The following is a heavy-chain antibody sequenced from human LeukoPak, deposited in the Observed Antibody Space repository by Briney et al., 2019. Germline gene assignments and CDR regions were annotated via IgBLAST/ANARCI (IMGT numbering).Heavy chain of an antibody. D-gene: IGHD2-21*01. Sequence: GGSLRLSCAASGFTFSSYWMHWVRQAPGKGLVWVSRINSDGSSTSYADSVKGRFTISRDNAKNTLYLQMNSLRAEDTAVYYCARAMVIGDPGGFDYWGQGTLVTVSS. CDR2: INSDGSST. CDR1: GFTFSSYW. V-gene: IGHV3-74*01. J-gene: IGHJ4*02. CDR3: ARAMVIGDPGGFDY.